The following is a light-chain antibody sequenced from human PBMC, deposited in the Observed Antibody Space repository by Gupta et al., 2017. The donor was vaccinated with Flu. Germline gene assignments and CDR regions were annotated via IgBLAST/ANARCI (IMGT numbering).Light chain of an antibody. CDR1: QSISSY. Sequence: DIQMTQSPSSLSASVGDRVTITCRASQSISSYLNWYQQKPGKAPKLLIYAASSWQSGVPSRFSGSGSGTDFTLTISSRQPEDFATYYCQQSYSTLSLTFGGGTKVEIK. J-gene: IGKJ4*01. CDR2: AAS. V-gene: IGKV1-39*01. CDR3: QQSYSTLSLT.